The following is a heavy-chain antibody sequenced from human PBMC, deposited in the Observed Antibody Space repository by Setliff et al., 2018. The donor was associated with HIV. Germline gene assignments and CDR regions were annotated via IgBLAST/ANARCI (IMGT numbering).Heavy chain of an antibody. Sequence: PGGSLRLSCAASEFTFSSYAMNWVRQAPGKGLEWVSTISGSGGTKDYADSVKGRFTISRDNTRSTLYLQMNRLRVEDTAVYYCVRGPQFRPHWGQGTLVTVSS. CDR1: EFTFSSYA. V-gene: IGHV3-23*01. J-gene: IGHJ4*02. CDR3: VRGPQFRPH. CDR2: ISGSGGTK.